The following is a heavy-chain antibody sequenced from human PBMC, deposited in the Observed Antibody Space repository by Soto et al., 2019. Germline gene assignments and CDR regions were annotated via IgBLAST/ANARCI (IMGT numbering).Heavy chain of an antibody. V-gene: IGHV4-59*01. CDR3: ARVSRDPDSSGYYSYFDY. CDR2: IYYSGST. D-gene: IGHD3-22*01. CDR1: GGSISSYY. J-gene: IGHJ4*02. Sequence: SATRSITCTVSGGSISSYYWSWIRQPPGKGLEWIGYIYYSGSTNYNPSLKSRVTISVDTSKNQFSLKLSSVTAADTAVYYCARVSRDPDSSGYYSYFDYWGQGTLVTVSS.